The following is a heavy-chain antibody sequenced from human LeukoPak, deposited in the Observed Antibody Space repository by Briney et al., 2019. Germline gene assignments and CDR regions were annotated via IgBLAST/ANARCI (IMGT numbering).Heavy chain of an antibody. J-gene: IGHJ4*02. CDR2: INAGNGNT. Sequence: ASVTVSCRASGYIFTDYAILWVRQAPGQRLEWLGWINAGNGNTKYSQNFQGRVTLTRDTSATTASMEMNSLRSEDTALYYCARGRRSATTASYYLDFWGLGTLVTVSS. V-gene: IGHV1-3*01. D-gene: IGHD2-21*02. CDR3: ARGRRSATTASYYLDF. CDR1: GYIFTDYA.